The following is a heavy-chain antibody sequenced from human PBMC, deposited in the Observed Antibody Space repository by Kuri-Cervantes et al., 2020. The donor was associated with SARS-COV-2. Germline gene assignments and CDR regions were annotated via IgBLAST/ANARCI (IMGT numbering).Heavy chain of an antibody. CDR1: GGSFSGYY. V-gene: IGHV4-59*12. Sequence: GSLRLSCAVYGGSFSGYYWSWIRQPPGKGLEWIGYIYYSGSTNYNPSLKSRVTISVDTSKNQFSLKLSSVTAADTAVYYCASLSYCSSTSCYSSIEYFQHWGQGTLVTVSS. CDR2: IYYSGST. D-gene: IGHD2-2*01. CDR3: ASLSYCSSTSCYSSIEYFQH. J-gene: IGHJ1*01.